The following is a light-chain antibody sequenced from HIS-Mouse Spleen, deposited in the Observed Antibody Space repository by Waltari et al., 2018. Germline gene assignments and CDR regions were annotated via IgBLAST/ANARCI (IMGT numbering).Light chain of an antibody. CDR3: SSYTSSSFNVV. Sequence: QSALTQPASVSGSPGQSITISCPGTSSDVGGYNFVSWYQQHPGKAPKLMMYDVSNRPSGVSNRFSGSKSGNTASLPISGLQAEDEADYYCSSYTSSSFNVVFGGGTKLTVL. J-gene: IGLJ2*01. CDR2: DVS. CDR1: SSDVGGYNF. V-gene: IGLV2-14*03.